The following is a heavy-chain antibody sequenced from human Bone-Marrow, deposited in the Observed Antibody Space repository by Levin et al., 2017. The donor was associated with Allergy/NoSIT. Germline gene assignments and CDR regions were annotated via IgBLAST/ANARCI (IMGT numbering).Heavy chain of an antibody. CDR2: IYPGDSET. CDR3: ARQSDELPPYDGEWVEEHYFDN. J-gene: IGHJ4*02. CDR1: GYQFTDRW. Sequence: PGGSLRLSCQVSGYQFTDRWIGWVRQLPGKGLEWMGNIYPGDSETRSSPSFQGQVTMSVDKSINTAFLHWASLSASDTAMDYCARQSDELPPYDGEWVEEHYFDNWGQGTLVSVSS. D-gene: IGHD3-10*01. V-gene: IGHV5-51*01.